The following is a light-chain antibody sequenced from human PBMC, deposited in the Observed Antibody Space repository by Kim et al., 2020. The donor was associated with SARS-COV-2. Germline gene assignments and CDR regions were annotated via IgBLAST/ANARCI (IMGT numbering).Light chain of an antibody. V-gene: IGLV1-36*01. CDR2: YDD. J-gene: IGLJ3*02. CDR3: AAWDDTLNVVL. Sequence: QSVLTQPPLVSEAPGQRVTISCSGSNSNIGNSAVNWYQQLPGKAPKLLIYYDDLLPSGVSDRFSGFKSGTSASLAISGLQSEDEADYYCAAWDDTLNVVLFGGGTKVTVL. CDR1: NSNIGNSA.